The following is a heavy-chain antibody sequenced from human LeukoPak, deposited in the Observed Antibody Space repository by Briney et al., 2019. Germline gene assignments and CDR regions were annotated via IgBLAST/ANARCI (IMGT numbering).Heavy chain of an antibody. CDR2: IYYSGST. CDR3: VRGSTLRHYQY. V-gene: IGHV4-39*01. J-gene: IGHJ4*02. D-gene: IGHD3-16*01. Sequence: SETLSLTCTVSGGSLSSSSYYWGWIRRPPGKGLEWIGSIYYSGSTYYNPSLKSRVTVSVDTSKNQFSLKLRSVTAADTAVYYCVRGSTLRHYQYWGQGTLVTVSS. CDR1: GGSLSSSSYY.